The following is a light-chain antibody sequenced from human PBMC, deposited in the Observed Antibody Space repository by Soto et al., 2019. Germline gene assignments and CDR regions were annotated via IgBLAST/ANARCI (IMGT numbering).Light chain of an antibody. Sequence: QSVLTQPPSVSAAPGQKVTISCSGSSSNIGNDYVSWYQQLPGTVPKLLIYDNNKRPSGIPDRFSGSKSGTSATLGITGLQTGDEADYYCGTWDSSLSAGVVFGEGTQLTVL. CDR3: GTWDSSLSAGVV. J-gene: IGLJ2*01. CDR1: SSNIGNDY. CDR2: DNN. V-gene: IGLV1-51*01.